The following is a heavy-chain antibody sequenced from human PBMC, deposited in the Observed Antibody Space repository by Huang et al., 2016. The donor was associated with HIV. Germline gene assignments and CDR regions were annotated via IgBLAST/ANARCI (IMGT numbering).Heavy chain of an antibody. J-gene: IGHJ4*02. V-gene: IGHV1-46*01. CDR3: ARVSASSGGYFYDH. Sequence: QVLLVQSGAEVERPGASVKVSCKASGYTFTNHYIHWIRQAPGQGLEWMGIINPTGGNTNDEQKCQGRVIMTRDTSTSTVHMGLSSLRSEDTAVYYCARVSASSGGYFYDHWGQGTLVTVSS. CDR2: INPTGGNT. D-gene: IGHD2-8*02. CDR1: GYTFTNHY.